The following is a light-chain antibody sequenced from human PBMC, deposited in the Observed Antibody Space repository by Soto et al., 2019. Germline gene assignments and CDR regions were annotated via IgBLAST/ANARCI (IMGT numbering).Light chain of an antibody. V-gene: IGLV2-14*01. CDR3: NSYTISSTYV. Sequence: TQPASVSGSPGQSITISCTGTSSDVGAYNYVSWYQQHPGKAPKLIIYDVSNRPSGVSDRFSGSKSGNTASLTISGLQAEDEADYYCNSYTISSTYVFGTGTKLTVL. CDR2: DVS. CDR1: SSDVGAYNY. J-gene: IGLJ1*01.